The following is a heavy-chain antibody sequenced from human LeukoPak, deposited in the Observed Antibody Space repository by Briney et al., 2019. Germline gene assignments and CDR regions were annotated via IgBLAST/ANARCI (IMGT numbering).Heavy chain of an antibody. D-gene: IGHD4-23*01. CDR3: VRDSYGGSLVFDF. V-gene: IGHV3-21*06. CDR1: GFTVSSNY. Sequence: VGSLRLSCAASGFTVSSNYMSWVRQAPGKGLEWVSSISDSGSYIYDADSVKGRFTISRDNAKDSLYLEMNNLRAEDTAVYYCVRDSYGGSLVFDFWGQGILVSVSS. J-gene: IGHJ4*02. CDR2: ISDSGSYI.